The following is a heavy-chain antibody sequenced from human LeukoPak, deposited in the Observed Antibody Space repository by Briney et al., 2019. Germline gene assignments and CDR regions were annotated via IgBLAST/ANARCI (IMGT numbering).Heavy chain of an antibody. V-gene: IGHV1-69*01. D-gene: IGHD6-13*01. J-gene: IGHJ4*02. Sequence: SVKVSCKASGGTFSAFSWVRQAPGQGLERMRRLIPNFGTATNALKFLGRITLSADESTNTAYMELSTLRSDDTAVYYCARGGTDSSSSNPFDYWGQGTLVTVSS. CDR3: ARGGTDSSSSNPFDY. CDR2: LIPNFGTA. CDR1: GGTFSA.